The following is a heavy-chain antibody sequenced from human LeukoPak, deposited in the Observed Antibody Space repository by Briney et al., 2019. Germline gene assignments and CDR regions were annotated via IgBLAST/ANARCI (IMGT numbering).Heavy chain of an antibody. CDR1: GGSFSGYY. V-gene: IGHV4-34*01. J-gene: IGHJ4*02. CDR3: ARGYSSSWYDSFDY. Sequence: SETLSLTCAVYGGSFSGYYWSWIRQPPGKGLEWIGEINHSGSTNYNPSLKSRVTISVDTSKNQFSLKLSSVTAADTAVYCCARGYSSSWYDSFDYWGQGTLVIVSS. D-gene: IGHD6-13*01. CDR2: INHSGST.